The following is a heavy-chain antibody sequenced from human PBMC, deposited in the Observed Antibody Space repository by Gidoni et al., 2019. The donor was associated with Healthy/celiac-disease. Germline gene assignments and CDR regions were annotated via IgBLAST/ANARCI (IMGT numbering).Heavy chain of an antibody. CDR2: IYPGDSDT. V-gene: IGHV5-51*01. CDR3: AGREYYYDSSSAFDI. J-gene: IGHJ3*02. Sequence: GKGLEWMGIIYPGDSDTRYSPSFQGQVTISADKSISTAYLQWSSLKASDTAMYYCAGREYYYDSSSAFDIWGQGTMVTVSS. D-gene: IGHD3-22*01.